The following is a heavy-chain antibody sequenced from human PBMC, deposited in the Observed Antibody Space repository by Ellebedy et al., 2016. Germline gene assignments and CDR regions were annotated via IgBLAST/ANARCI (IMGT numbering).Heavy chain of an antibody. CDR1: GYTFTNYG. V-gene: IGHV1-18*01. CDR3: ARGSYSGYDPFDY. D-gene: IGHD5-12*01. CDR2: ISSNNGNT. Sequence: ASVKVSCKASGYTFTNYGINWVRQAPGQGLEWMGWISSNNGNTNYAQRLQGRVTITRDTSASTAYMELSSLKSEDTAVYSCARGSYSGYDPFDYWGQGILVIVST. J-gene: IGHJ4*02.